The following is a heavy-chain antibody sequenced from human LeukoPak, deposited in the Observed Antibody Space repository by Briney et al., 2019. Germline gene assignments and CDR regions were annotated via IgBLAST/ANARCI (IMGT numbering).Heavy chain of an antibody. J-gene: IGHJ3*02. CDR1: GFTFSTYA. CDR3: ARTLNYYGSSYTEALDAFDI. D-gene: IGHD3-22*01. V-gene: IGHV4-38-2*01. CDR2: IYHSGST. Sequence: GSLRLSCAASGFTFSTYAMTWVRQAPGKGLEWIGSIYHSGSTYYNPSLKSRVTISVDTSKNQFSLKLSSVTAADTAVYYCARTLNYYGSSYTEALDAFDIWGQGTMVTVSS.